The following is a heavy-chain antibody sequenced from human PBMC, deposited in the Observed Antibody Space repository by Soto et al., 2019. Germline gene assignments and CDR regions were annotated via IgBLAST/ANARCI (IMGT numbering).Heavy chain of an antibody. J-gene: IGHJ4*02. D-gene: IGHD3-22*01. Sequence: GASVKVSCKASGGTFSRNTISWVRQAPGQGLEWMGEIIPIFGTANYAQKFQGRVTITADESTSTAYMELNRLRSEDTAVYYCARQFDYDVSGYYYAYWGQGTLVTVSS. CDR2: IIPIFGTA. CDR1: GGTFSRNT. V-gene: IGHV1-69*13. CDR3: ARQFDYDVSGYYYAY.